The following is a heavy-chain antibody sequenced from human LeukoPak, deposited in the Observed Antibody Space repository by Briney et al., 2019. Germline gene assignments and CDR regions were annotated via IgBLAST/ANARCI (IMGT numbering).Heavy chain of an antibody. D-gene: IGHD2-21*01. Sequence: GGSLRLSCAASGFTFSSYAMHWVRQAPGKGLEWVANIKQDGSEKDYVDSVKGRFTISRDNAKNSLYLQMNSLRAEDTAVYYCARYCGGDCYGMDVWGQGTTVTVSS. CDR1: GFTFSSYA. J-gene: IGHJ6*02. V-gene: IGHV3-7*01. CDR3: ARYCGGDCYGMDV. CDR2: IKQDGSEK.